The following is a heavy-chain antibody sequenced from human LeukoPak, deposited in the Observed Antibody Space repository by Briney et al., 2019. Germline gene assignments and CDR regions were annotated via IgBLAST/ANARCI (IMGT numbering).Heavy chain of an antibody. CDR3: ARDPTTVVTVPYYFDD. CDR1: GGSFIGYH. Sequence: TSEILSLTCAVSGGSFIGYHWNWIRQSPGKGLEWIGEINHSGNTNYNPSFKSRVTISVDTSKNQFSLRLRSVTAADTAVYYCARDPTTVVTVPYYFDDWGQGTLVTVSS. CDR2: INHSGNT. D-gene: IGHD4-23*01. V-gene: IGHV4-34*01. J-gene: IGHJ4*02.